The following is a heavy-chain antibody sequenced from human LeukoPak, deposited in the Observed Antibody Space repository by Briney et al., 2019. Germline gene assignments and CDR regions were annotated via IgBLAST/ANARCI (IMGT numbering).Heavy chain of an antibody. J-gene: IGHJ6*04. CDR2: ISTSGSTI. CDR1: GFSFSSYE. V-gene: IGHV3-48*03. Sequence: GALRLSCAASGFSFSSYEMNWVRQAPGKGLEWVSYISTSGSTIYYADSVKGRFTISRDNAKNSLYLQMNSLRAEDTAVYYCAELGITMIGGVWGKGTTVTISS. D-gene: IGHD3-10*02. CDR3: AELGITMIGGV.